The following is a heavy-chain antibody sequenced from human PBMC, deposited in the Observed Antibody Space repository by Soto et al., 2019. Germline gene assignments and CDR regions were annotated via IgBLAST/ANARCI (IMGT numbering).Heavy chain of an antibody. CDR1: DGSSSGYD. CDR2: IYYSGST. CDR3: ARLLTGTTFYFDY. V-gene: IGHV4-59*08. D-gene: IGHD1-7*01. Sequence: SDTCSVADGSSSGYDWSRIRKPPGKGLEWIGYIYYSGSTDYNPSLKSRITISVDTSKNQFSLKLSSVTAADTATYYCARLLTGTTFYFDYWGQGTLVTVSS. J-gene: IGHJ4*02.